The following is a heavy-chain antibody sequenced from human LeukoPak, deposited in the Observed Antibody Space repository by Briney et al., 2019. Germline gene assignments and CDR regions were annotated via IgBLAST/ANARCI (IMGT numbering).Heavy chain of an antibody. CDR2: INPSGGST. J-gene: IGHJ6*03. Sequence: ASVKVSCKASGYTFTSYYMHWVRQAPGQGLEWMGIINPSGGSTSYAQKFQGRVTMTRDTSTSTVYMELSSLRSEDTAVYYCARDKYLIGGYYYYMDVWGKGTTVTVSS. D-gene: IGHD7-27*01. CDR3: ARDKYLIGGYYYYMDV. V-gene: IGHV1-46*01. CDR1: GYTFTSYY.